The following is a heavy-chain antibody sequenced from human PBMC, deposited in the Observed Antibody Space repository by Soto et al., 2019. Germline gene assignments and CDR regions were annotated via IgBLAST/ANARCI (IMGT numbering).Heavy chain of an antibody. CDR3: ARDHPPGPSYSSSWYGNWFDP. V-gene: IGHV4-59*01. CDR1: GGSISSYY. Sequence: LSETLSLTCTVSGGSISSYYWSWIRQPPGKGLEWIGYIYYSGSTNYNPSLKSRVTISVDTSKNQFSLKLSSVTAADTAVYYCARDHPPGPSYSSSWYGNWFDPWGQGTLVTVSS. J-gene: IGHJ5*02. CDR2: IYYSGST. D-gene: IGHD6-13*01.